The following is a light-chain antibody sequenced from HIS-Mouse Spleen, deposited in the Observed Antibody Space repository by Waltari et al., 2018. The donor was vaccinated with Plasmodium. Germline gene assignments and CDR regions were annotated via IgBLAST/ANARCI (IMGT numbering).Light chain of an antibody. Sequence: SYELTQPPSVSVSPGQTASITCSGDKSGDKYACWYQQQPGQSPVLVIYQDRKLPSGIPEGFAGSNAGNSATLTISGTQAMDGADYYCQAWDSSTVVFGGGTELTVL. CDR3: QAWDSSTVV. J-gene: IGLJ2*01. CDR1: KSGDKY. V-gene: IGLV3-1*01. CDR2: QDR.